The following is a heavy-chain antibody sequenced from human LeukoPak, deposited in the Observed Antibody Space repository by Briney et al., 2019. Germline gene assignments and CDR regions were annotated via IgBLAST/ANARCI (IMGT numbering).Heavy chain of an antibody. D-gene: IGHD3-22*01. J-gene: IGHJ3*01. CDR2: IYYSGST. CDR1: GGSISSYY. V-gene: IGHV4-59*01. Sequence: PSETLSLTCTVSGGSISSYYWSWVRQPPGKGLEWIGYIYYSGSTNYNPSLKSRVTISVDTSKNQFSLKLSSVTAADTAVYYCARVPYDSSGYYGYGAFDVWGQGTMVTVSS. CDR3: ARVPYDSSGYYGYGAFDV.